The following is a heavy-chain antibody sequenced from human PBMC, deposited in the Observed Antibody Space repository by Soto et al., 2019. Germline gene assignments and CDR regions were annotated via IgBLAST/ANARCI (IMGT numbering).Heavy chain of an antibody. V-gene: IGHV4-30-4*01. Sequence: QVQLQESGPGLVKPSQTLSLTCTVSGGSISSGDYYWSWIRQPPGKGLEWIGYIYYSGSTYYNPSLKSRVTISVDTSKNQFSRKLSSVTAADTAVYYCAREGTFGGVIAQSNFDYWGQGTLVTVSS. J-gene: IGHJ4*02. D-gene: IGHD3-16*02. CDR3: AREGTFGGVIAQSNFDY. CDR2: IYYSGST. CDR1: GGSISSGDYY.